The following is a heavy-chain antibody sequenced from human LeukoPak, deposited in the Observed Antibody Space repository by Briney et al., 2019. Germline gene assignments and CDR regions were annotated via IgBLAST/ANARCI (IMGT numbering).Heavy chain of an antibody. CDR3: ARNGDYGDDWFDP. V-gene: IGHV1-2*02. D-gene: IGHD4-17*01. Sequence: APVKVSCKASGYTFTGYYMHWVRQAPGQGLEWMGWINPNSGGTNYAQKSQGRVTMTRDTSISTAYMELSRLRSDDTAVYYCARNGDYGDDWFDPWGQGTLVTVSS. CDR1: GYTFTGYY. J-gene: IGHJ5*02. CDR2: INPNSGGT.